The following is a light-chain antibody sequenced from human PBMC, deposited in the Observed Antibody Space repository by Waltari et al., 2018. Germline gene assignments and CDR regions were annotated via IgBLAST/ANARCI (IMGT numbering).Light chain of an antibody. CDR2: GAS. V-gene: IGKV3-20*01. Sequence: IVLTQSPGTLSLPPGERATLSCRASQSVSSSYLAWYQQKPGQAPRLLIYGASSRATGVPDRFSGSGSGTDFTLTISRLEPEDFAVYYCQQYGTSPTTFGQGTKVEIK. CDR3: QQYGTSPTT. CDR1: QSVSSSY. J-gene: IGKJ1*01.